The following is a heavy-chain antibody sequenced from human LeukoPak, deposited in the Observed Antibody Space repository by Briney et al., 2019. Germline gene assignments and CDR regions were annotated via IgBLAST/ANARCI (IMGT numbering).Heavy chain of an antibody. J-gene: IGHJ3*02. CDR1: GYTFTGYY. CDR2: INPNSGGT. CDR3: AKGQPILRTAAGRGGGAFDI. Sequence: EAPVKVSCKASGYTFTGYYMHWVRQAPGQGLEWMGRINPNSGGTNYAQKFQGRVTMTRDTSISTAYMELSRLRSDDTAVYYCAKGQPILRTAAGRGGGAFDIWGQGTMVTVSS. V-gene: IGHV1-2*06. D-gene: IGHD6-13*01.